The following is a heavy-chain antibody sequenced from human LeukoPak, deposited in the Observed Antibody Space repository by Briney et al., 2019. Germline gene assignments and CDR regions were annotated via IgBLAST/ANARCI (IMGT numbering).Heavy chain of an antibody. V-gene: IGHV3-74*01. CDR2: ISDGITT. D-gene: IGHD6-19*01. Sequence: GGSLRLSCAASGFTFSSYWMHWVRQAPGKGLVWVSRISDGITTSYADSVKGRFTISRDNAKNTLYLQMNSLRAEDTAVYYCARDMVAGGPDYWGQGTLVTVSS. J-gene: IGHJ4*02. CDR3: ARDMVAGGPDY. CDR1: GFTFSSYW.